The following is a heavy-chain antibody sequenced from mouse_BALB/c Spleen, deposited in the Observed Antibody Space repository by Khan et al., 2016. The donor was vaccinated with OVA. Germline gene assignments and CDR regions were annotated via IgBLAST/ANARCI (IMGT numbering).Heavy chain of an antibody. V-gene: IGHV1-5*01. Sequence: VQLQQSGTVLARPGASVKMSCKASGYIFTSYLIHWVKQRPGQGLEWIGDIYPGNSDTSYNQKFKDKAKLTAGTSASTAYMELRNLTNEDSAVYYCTRGGYSSFAYWGQGTLVTVSA. CDR1: GYIFTSYL. CDR2: IYPGNSDT. CDR3: TRGGYSSFAY. D-gene: IGHD1-3*01. J-gene: IGHJ3*01.